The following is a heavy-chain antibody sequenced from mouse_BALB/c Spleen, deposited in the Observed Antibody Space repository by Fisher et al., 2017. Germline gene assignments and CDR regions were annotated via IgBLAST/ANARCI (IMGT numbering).Heavy chain of an antibody. CDR3: ASRGYGNGDYAMDY. J-gene: IGHJ4*01. V-gene: IGHV1-26*01. Sequence: KFKGKATLTVDESSSTAYMELRSLTSEDSAVYYCASRGYGNGDYAMDYWGQGTSVTVSS. D-gene: IGHD2-10*02.